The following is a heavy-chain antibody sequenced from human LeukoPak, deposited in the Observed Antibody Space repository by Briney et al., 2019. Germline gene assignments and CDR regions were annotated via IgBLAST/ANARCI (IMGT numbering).Heavy chain of an antibody. J-gene: IGHJ4*02. V-gene: IGHV3-43*01. D-gene: IGHD6-19*01. Sequence: GGSLRLSCAASGFTFDVYSMHSVRAAPGKGLGWVSLISWDSGSTYYADYETCLFTISRDNSKTSLYLQMHSLSTDDTALYYCAKDSSNKAVAGPCFDYWGQGTLVTVSS. CDR1: GFTFDVYS. CDR3: AKDSSNKAVAGPCFDY. CDR2: ISWDSGST.